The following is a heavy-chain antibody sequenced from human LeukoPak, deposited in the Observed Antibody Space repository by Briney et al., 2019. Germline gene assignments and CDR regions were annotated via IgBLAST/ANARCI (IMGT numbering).Heavy chain of an antibody. CDR2: INSDGSST. D-gene: IGHD3-10*01. V-gene: IGHV3-74*01. Sequence: PGGSLRLSCAASGFTFSSYWMHWVRQAPGKGLVWVPRINSDGSSTSYADSVKGRFTISRDNAKNTLYLQMNSLRAEDTAVYYCASAPLVYYYYYMDVWGKGTTVTVSS. CDR1: GFTFSSYW. J-gene: IGHJ6*03. CDR3: ASAPLVYYYYYMDV.